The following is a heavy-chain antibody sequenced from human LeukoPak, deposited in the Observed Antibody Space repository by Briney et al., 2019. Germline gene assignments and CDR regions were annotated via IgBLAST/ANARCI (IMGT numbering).Heavy chain of an antibody. Sequence: GGSLRLSCAASGFTFDDYAMHWVRQAPGKGLEWVSGISWNSGSIGYADSVKGRFTISRDNAKNSLYLQMNSLRAEDTALYYCAKDIIFRGSYPGFDYWGQGTLVTVSS. CDR1: GFTFDDYA. D-gene: IGHD1-26*01. V-gene: IGHV3-9*01. J-gene: IGHJ4*02. CDR2: ISWNSGSI. CDR3: AKDIIFRGSYPGFDY.